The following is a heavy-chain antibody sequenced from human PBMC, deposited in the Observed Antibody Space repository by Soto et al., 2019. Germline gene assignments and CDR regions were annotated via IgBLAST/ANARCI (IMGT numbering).Heavy chain of an antibody. CDR1: GYSFIDYY. Sequence: QVQLVQSGAEVKKPGASVKVSCRTSGYSFIDYYIHWVRQAPGQGLEWVGWISPNSGASKYADNFQGRVTMTRDRSTSTVYREWTGLISDDTAVYYCARWRDAVAPQASWGKGTLVTVSS. CDR2: ISPNSGAS. J-gene: IGHJ5*02. CDR3: ARWRDAVAPQAS. D-gene: IGHD6-19*01. V-gene: IGHV1-2*02.